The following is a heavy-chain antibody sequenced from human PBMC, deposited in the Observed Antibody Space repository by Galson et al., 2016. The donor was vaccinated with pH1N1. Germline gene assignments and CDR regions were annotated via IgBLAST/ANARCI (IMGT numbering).Heavy chain of an antibody. CDR2: ISGSGGST. J-gene: IGHJ5*02. CDR3: AFDTVPNGADH. CDR1: GFIFNSYA. Sequence: SLRLSCAASGFIFNSYAMSWVRQAPGKGLEWVSIISGSGGSTKYADSVKGRLTISRDNPKNTLYLQLTSLRAEDTALYYCAFDTVPNGADHWGQGTLVTVSS. V-gene: IGHV3-23*01. D-gene: IGHD4-17*01.